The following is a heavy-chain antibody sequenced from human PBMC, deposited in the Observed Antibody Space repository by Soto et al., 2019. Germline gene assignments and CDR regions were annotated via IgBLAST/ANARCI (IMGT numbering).Heavy chain of an antibody. CDR1: GGTFSSYA. CDR2: IIPIFGTA. CDR3: ASLGDTVTTAYFDY. V-gene: IGHV1-69*01. D-gene: IGHD4-17*01. J-gene: IGHJ4*02. Sequence: QVQLVQSGAEVKKPGSSVKVSCKASGGTFSSYAISWVRQAPGQGLEWMGGIIPIFGTANYAQKFPGRVTITADESTSTAYRELSSLRSEDTAVYDCASLGDTVTTAYFDYWGQGTLVTVSS.